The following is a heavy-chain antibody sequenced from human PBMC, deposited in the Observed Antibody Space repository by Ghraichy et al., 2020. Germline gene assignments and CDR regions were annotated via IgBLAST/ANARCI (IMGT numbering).Heavy chain of an antibody. CDR3: AKDKAFWSGYSPTFDY. CDR1: GFTFDDYA. CDR2: ISWNSGSI. Sequence: LSLTCAASGFTFDDYAMHWVRQAPGKGLEWVSGISWNSGSIGYADSVKGRFTISRDNAKNSLYLQMNSLRAEDTALYYCAKDKAFWSGYSPTFDYWGQGTLVTVSS. J-gene: IGHJ4*02. D-gene: IGHD3-3*01. V-gene: IGHV3-9*01.